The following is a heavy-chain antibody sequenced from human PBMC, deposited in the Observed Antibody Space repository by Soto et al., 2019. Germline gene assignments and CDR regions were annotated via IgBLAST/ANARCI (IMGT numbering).Heavy chain of an antibody. CDR2: MSGSGAST. Sequence: WGSLRLSCAASGFTFINYPIIFFRHSPFKWLEWVSGMSGSGASTYYADSVKGRFTISRDNSKNTLYLQMNSLRAEDTAVYYCAKKPFDYYDSSGYYWDDAFDIWGQGTMVTVSS. CDR3: AKKPFDYYDSSGYYWDDAFDI. D-gene: IGHD3-22*01. V-gene: IGHV3-23*01. CDR1: GFTFINYP. J-gene: IGHJ3*02.